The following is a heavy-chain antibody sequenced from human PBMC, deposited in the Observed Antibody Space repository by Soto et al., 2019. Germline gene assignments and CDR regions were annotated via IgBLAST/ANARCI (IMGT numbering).Heavy chain of an antibody. Sequence: EVQLVESGGGLVQPGGSLRLSCAASGFTVNSNYMSWVRQAPGKGLEWVSVIYSDGSTYYEDSVKGRFIISRDNSNNTLYFQMNSLRAEATAVYYCATLTKYDILTGFYPCWGQGTLVPVSS. V-gene: IGHV3-66*01. J-gene: IGHJ4*02. D-gene: IGHD3-9*01. CDR1: GFTVNSNY. CDR3: ATLTKYDILTGFYPC. CDR2: IYSDGST.